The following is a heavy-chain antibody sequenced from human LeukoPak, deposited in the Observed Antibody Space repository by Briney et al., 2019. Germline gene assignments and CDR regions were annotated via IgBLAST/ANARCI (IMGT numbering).Heavy chain of an antibody. J-gene: IGHJ4*02. CDR2: ISYDGSNK. Sequence: PGGSLRLSCAASGFTFSSYSMNWVRQAPGKGLEWVAGISYDGSNKFYADSVKGRFTISRDKSKNTLYLQMNSLRAEDTAVYFCARDESGYWGQGTLVTVSS. V-gene: IGHV3-30*03. CDR1: GFTFSSYS. CDR3: ARDESGY.